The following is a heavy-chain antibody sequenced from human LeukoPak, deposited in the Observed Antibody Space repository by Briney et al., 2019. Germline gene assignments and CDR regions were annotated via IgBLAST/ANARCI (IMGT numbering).Heavy chain of an antibody. J-gene: IGHJ5*02. V-gene: IGHV5-51*01. CDR1: GYTFASYW. CDR2: IYPGDSDA. D-gene: IGHD5-12*01. Sequence: GESLKISCKGSGYTFASYWIGWVRQMPGKGLEWMGIIYPGDSDARYSASFQGQVTISADKSTSTAYLQWSSLKASDSAVYFCARRGGSGSQRESWGQGTLVTVSS. CDR3: ARRGGSGSQRES.